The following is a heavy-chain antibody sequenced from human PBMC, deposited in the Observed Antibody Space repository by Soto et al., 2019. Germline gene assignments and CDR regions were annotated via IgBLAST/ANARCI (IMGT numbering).Heavy chain of an antibody. CDR1: GYTFTDYA. CDR2: INVGNANT. D-gene: IGHD2-15*01. CDR3: AREGAHYTPLDH. J-gene: IGHJ2*01. V-gene: IGHV1-3*01. Sequence: ASVKVSCKASGYTFTDYAIHWVRQAPGQGLEWMGWINVGNANTVYARKFQGRVTNARDTSASTAYIEVTSLTSEDTAIYYCAREGAHYTPLDHWGR.